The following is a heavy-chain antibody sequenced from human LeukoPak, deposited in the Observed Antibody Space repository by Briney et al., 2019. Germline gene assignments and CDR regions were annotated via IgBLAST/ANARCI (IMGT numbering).Heavy chain of an antibody. D-gene: IGHD1-26*01. Sequence: ASVKVSCKTSGYTFTGYHMHWVRQAPGQGLEWMGWINPNSGDTKYAQRFQDRVTMTRDTSITTAYMELSGLRSDDTALYYCARGSEVGATQKNALDIWGQGTMVTVSS. CDR3: ARGSEVGATQKNALDI. J-gene: IGHJ3*02. CDR1: GYTFTGYH. CDR2: INPNSGDT. V-gene: IGHV1-2*02.